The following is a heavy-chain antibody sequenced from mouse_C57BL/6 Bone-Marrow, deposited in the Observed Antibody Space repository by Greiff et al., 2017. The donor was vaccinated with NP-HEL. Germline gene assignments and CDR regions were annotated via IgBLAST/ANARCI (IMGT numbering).Heavy chain of an antibody. Sequence: VHVKQSVAELVRPGASVKLSCTASGFNIKNTYMHWVKQRPEQGLEWIGRIDPANGNTKYAPKFQGKATITADTSSNTAYLQLSSLTSEDTAIYYCARLGDYYGSREAMDYWGQGTSVTVSS. J-gene: IGHJ4*01. D-gene: IGHD1-1*01. CDR3: ARLGDYYGSREAMDY. CDR1: GFNIKNTY. V-gene: IGHV14-3*01. CDR2: IDPANGNT.